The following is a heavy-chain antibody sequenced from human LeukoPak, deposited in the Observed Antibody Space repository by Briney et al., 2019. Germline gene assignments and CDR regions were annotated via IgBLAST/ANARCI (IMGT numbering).Heavy chain of an antibody. J-gene: IGHJ4*02. D-gene: IGHD3-10*01. CDR2: IYYSGST. Sequence: PSETLSLTCTVSGGSISSYYWSWIRQPPGKGLEWIGYIYYSGSTNYNPSLKSRVTISVDTSKNQFSLKLSSVTAADTAVYYCARLVRIWDYGSGSPYYFDYWGQGTLVTVSS. CDR3: ARLVRIWDYGSGSPYYFDY. V-gene: IGHV4-59*08. CDR1: GGSISSYY.